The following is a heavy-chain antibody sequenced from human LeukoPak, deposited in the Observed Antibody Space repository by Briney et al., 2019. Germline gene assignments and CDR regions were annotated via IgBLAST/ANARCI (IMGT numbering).Heavy chain of an antibody. J-gene: IGHJ6*02. CDR1: GFTVSSNY. CDR3: ARSYYGSGSYYGNGIDV. Sequence: GGSLRLSCAASGFTVSSNYMSWVRQAPGKGLEWVSVISSDGSTRYAESVQGRFTISRDNSKNTLYLQMNSLRAEDTAVYYCARSYYGSGSYYGNGIDVWGQGTTVTVSS. CDR2: ISSDGST. D-gene: IGHD3-10*01. V-gene: IGHV3-66*01.